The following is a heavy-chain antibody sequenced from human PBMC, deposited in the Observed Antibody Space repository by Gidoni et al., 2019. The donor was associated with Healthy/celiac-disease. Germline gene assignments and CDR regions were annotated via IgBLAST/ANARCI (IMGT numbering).Heavy chain of an antibody. CDR1: GFTFSSYG. J-gene: IGHJ1*01. CDR3: AREGPGYCSGGSCYSGAEYFQH. CDR2: IWYDGSNK. Sequence: QVQLVESGGGVVQPGRSLRLSCAASGFTFSSYGMHWVRQAPGKGLEWVAVIWYDGSNKYYADSVKGRFTISRDNSKNTLYLQMNSLRAEDTAVYYCAREGPGYCSGGSCYSGAEYFQHWGQGTLVTVSS. V-gene: IGHV3-33*01. D-gene: IGHD2-15*01.